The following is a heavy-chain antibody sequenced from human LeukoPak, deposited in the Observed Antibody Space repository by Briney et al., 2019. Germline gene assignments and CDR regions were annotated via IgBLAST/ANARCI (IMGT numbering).Heavy chain of an antibody. CDR1: GYSFTSYW. CDR2: IYPGDPDT. V-gene: IGHV5-51*01. CDR3: ARLAYCGGDCSPPLNDAFDI. D-gene: IGHD2-21*02. J-gene: IGHJ3*02. Sequence: GESLKISCKGSGYSFTSYWIGWVRQMPGKGLEWMGIIYPGDPDTRYSPSFQGQVTISADKSISTAYLQWSSLKASDTAMYYCARLAYCGGDCSPPLNDAFDIWGQGTMVTVSS.